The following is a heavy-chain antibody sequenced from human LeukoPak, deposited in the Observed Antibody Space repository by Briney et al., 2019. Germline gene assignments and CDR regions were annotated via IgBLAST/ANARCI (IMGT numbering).Heavy chain of an antibody. V-gene: IGHV3-7*03. J-gene: IGHJ4*02. D-gene: IGHD4-17*01. CDR3: ARIDRDYGDYVYFDY. Sequence: GSLRLSCAASGFTFSSYWMSWVRQAPGKGLEWVANIKQDGSEKYYVDSVKGRFTISRDNAKNSLYLQMNSLRAEDTAVYYCARIDRDYGDYVYFDYWGQGTLVTVSS. CDR1: GFTFSSYW. CDR2: IKQDGSEK.